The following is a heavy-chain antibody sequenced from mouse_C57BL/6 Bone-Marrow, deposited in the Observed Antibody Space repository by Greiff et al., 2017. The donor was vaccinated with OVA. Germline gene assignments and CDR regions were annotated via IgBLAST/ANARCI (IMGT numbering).Heavy chain of an antibody. D-gene: IGHD4-1*01. CDR3: ARTGAWFAY. CDR2: IHPNSGST. Sequence: VKLQQSGAELVKPGASVKLSCKASGYTFTSYWMHWVKQRPGQGLEWIGMIHPNSGSTNYNEKFKSKATLTVDKSSSTAYMQLSSLTSEDSAVYYCARTGAWFAYWGQGTLVTVSA. CDR1: GYTFTSYW. V-gene: IGHV1-64*01. J-gene: IGHJ3*01.